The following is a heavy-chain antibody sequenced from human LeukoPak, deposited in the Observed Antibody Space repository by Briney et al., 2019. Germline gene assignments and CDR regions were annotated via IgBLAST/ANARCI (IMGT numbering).Heavy chain of an antibody. CDR3: ARGLDSSGYYHVVDS. CDR1: GFTFSSYA. CDR2: ISTSGRT. J-gene: IGHJ4*02. D-gene: IGHD3-22*01. V-gene: IGHV3-23*01. Sequence: GGSLRLSCADSGFTFSSYAMSWVRQAPGKGLEWVSLISTSGRTHYADSVQGRFTISRDNSRNTLSLHMNSLRAEDTAVYYCARGLDSSGYYHVVDSWGEGALVTVSS.